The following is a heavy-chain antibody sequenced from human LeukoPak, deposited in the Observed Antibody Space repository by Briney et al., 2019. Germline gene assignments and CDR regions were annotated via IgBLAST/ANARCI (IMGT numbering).Heavy chain of an antibody. J-gene: IGHJ4*02. V-gene: IGHV3-30-3*01. Sequence: GGSLRLSCAASGFTFSSYAMHWVRQAPGKGLEWVAVISYDGSNKYYADSVKGRFTISRGNSKNTLYLQMNSLRAEDTAVYYCARDHGAYYYDSSGYLNFDYWGQGTLVTVSS. CDR2: ISYDGSNK. CDR3: ARDHGAYYYDSSGYLNFDY. CDR1: GFTFSSYA. D-gene: IGHD3-22*01.